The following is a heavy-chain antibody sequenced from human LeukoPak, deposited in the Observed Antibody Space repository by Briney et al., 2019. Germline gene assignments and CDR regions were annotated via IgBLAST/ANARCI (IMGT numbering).Heavy chain of an antibody. J-gene: IGHJ3*02. CDR3: ARVYGDYYNDAFDI. Sequence: GGSLRLSCPASGFTDSSNYMSWVRQAPGKGLEWVSVIYSGGSTYYADSGKGRFTISRDNSKNTLYLQMNSLRAEDTAVYYCARVYGDYYNDAFDIWGQGTMVTVSS. CDR1: GFTDSSNY. CDR2: IYSGGST. D-gene: IGHD4-17*01. V-gene: IGHV3-66*01.